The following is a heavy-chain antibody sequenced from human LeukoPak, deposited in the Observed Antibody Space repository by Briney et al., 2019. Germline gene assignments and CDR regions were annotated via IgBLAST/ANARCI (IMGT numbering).Heavy chain of an antibody. CDR1: GFTVSSTY. CDR3: IYGYTLDF. CDR2: IYSGGST. D-gene: IGHD5-18*01. Sequence: PGGSLRLSCAASGFTVSSTYMNWVRQAPGKGLEWVSVIYSGGSTNYADSVKGRFTISRDNSKNTLYLQMNSLRAEDTAVYYCIYGYTLDFWGQGTLVTDSS. J-gene: IGHJ4*02. V-gene: IGHV3-53*01.